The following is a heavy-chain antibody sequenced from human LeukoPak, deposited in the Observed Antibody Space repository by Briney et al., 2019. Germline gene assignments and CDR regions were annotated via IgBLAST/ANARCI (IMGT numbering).Heavy chain of an antibody. Sequence: GGSLRLSCAASGFTFSSYAMHWVRQAPGKGLEWVSGISWNSGSIGYADSVKGRFTISRDNAKNSLYLQMNSLRAEDTALYYCALDSGGVFDYWGQGTLVTVSS. CDR2: ISWNSGSI. CDR3: ALDSGGVFDY. V-gene: IGHV3-9*01. D-gene: IGHD3-16*01. J-gene: IGHJ4*02. CDR1: GFTFSSYA.